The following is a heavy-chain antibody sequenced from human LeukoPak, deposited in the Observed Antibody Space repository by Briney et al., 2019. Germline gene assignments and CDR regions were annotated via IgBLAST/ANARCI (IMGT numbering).Heavy chain of an antibody. CDR3: AKVAVVPAAQEYYYYMDI. Sequence: GGSLRLSCAASGFTFSSYAMSWVRQAPGKGLEWVSAISGSGGSTYYADSVKGRFTISRDNSKNTLYLQMNSLRAEDTAVYYCAKVAVVPAAQEYYYYMDIWGKGTTVTVSS. J-gene: IGHJ6*03. CDR2: ISGSGGST. D-gene: IGHD2-2*01. V-gene: IGHV3-23*01. CDR1: GFTFSSYA.